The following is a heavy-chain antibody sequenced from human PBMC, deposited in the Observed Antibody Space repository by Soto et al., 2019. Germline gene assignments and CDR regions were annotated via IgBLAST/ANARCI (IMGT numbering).Heavy chain of an antibody. CDR1: GGSVSNKTYY. D-gene: IGHD4-17*01. V-gene: IGHV4-61*01. CDR2: VYYSGTT. CDR3: ARTTAVPNTLRSRYFFDY. J-gene: IGHJ4*02. Sequence: SETLSLTCSVSGGSVSNKTYYWSWIRQPPGKRLEGIGYVYYSGTTNYNPSLKSRVTISVDLSKNQFSLRLSSVTTADTALYYCARTTAVPNTLRSRYFFDYWGQGTLVTVSS.